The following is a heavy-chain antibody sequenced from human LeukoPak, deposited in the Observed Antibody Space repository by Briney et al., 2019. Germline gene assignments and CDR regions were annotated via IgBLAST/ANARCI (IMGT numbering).Heavy chain of an antibody. CDR3: ARDRGRIAAAGAYYYYGMDV. D-gene: IGHD6-13*01. J-gene: IGHJ6*02. Sequence: SETLSLTCTVSGGSISSYYWSWIRQPAGKGLEWIGRIYTSGSTNYNPSLKSRVTISVDTSKNQFSLKLSSVTAADTAVYYCARDRGRIAAAGAYYYYGMDVWGQGTTVTVSS. CDR2: IYTSGST. V-gene: IGHV4-4*07. CDR1: GGSISSYY.